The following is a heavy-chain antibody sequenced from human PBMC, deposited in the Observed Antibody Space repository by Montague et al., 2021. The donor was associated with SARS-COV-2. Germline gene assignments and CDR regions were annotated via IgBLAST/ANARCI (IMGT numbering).Heavy chain of an antibody. CDR3: AKEREVVGIAWTVVDFDL. V-gene: IGHV4-34*01. Sequence: SETLSLTCAVYGGSFSVYSWSWLRQPPRRGLGWIGEINHSGSANYNPSLKSRVSISVDTSKNQFPLKLTSVTAADTAMYYCAKEREVVGIAWTVVDFDLWGQGTMVTVSS. CDR1: GGSFSVYS. CDR2: INHSGSA. D-gene: IGHD3-9*01. J-gene: IGHJ1*01.